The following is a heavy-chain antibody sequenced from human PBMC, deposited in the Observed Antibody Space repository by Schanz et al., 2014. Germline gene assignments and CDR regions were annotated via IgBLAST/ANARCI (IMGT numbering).Heavy chain of an antibody. CDR3: AREGEWGYDPPRH. CDR2: IWYDGSNK. CDR1: GFTFSKYG. J-gene: IGHJ4*02. Sequence: QVQLEESGGGVVQPGGSLRLSCAASGFTFSKYGMHWVRQAPGKGLEWVAVIWYDGSNKDYADSVKGRFTISRDNSKNMLYLQMNSLRAEDTAVYYCAREGEWGYDPPRHWGQGTLVTVSS. V-gene: IGHV3-33*01. D-gene: IGHD5-12*01.